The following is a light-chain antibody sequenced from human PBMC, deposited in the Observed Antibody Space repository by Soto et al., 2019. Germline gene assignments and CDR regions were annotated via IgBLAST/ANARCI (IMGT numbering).Light chain of an antibody. J-gene: IGKJ2*01. CDR2: KAS. CDR3: QQYNSWYT. Sequence: DIQMTQSHSTLASSVGDRVTITCRASQSISSWLAWYQQKTGKAPKLLIYKASSFESGGPSRFSGSGSGTEFTLTISSLQPDDFATYYCQQYNSWYTFGQGTKLEIK. CDR1: QSISSW. V-gene: IGKV1-5*03.